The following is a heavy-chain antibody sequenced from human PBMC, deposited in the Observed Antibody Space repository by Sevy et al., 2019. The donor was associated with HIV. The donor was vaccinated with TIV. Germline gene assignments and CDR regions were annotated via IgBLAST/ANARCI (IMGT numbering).Heavy chain of an antibody. CDR1: GFTFDNYW. CDR3: ARGYFDL. CDR2: IRQDGNEI. J-gene: IGHJ4*02. V-gene: IGHV3-7*01. Sequence: GGSLRLSCVASGFTFDNYWMQWVRQAPGKGLEWVANIRQDGNEIYYADSVKGRFTISRDNAKESLYLQMSNLRVEDTAIYYCARGYFDLWGQGILVTVSS.